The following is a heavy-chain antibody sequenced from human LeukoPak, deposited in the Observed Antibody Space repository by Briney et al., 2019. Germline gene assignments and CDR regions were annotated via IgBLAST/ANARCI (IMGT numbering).Heavy chain of an antibody. CDR2: IFYSGST. CDR3: ARGGYYGSGNDFRFDP. V-gene: IGHV4-39*07. Sequence: PSETLSLTCTVSSGSISTSNYYWGWVRQPPGKALEWIGNIFYSGSTYYSPSLKSRVTISLDTSRNQFSLKLTSVTAADTAVYFCARGGYYGSGNDFRFDPWGQGTLVTAPS. CDR1: SGSISTSNYY. J-gene: IGHJ5*02. D-gene: IGHD3-10*01.